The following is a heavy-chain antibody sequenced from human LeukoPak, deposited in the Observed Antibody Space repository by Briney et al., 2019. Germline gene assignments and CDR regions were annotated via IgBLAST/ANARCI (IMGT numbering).Heavy chain of an antibody. J-gene: IGHJ4*02. CDR2: FIPIFGTA. CDR3: TRGGFGELYHFDY. V-gene: IGHV1-69*06. Sequence: SVKVSCKASGNSFNKYAITWVRQAPGQGLEWMGEFIPIFGTAKYAKKFQGRVTIIADKSTSTAYMDLNSLRSEDTAVYYCTRGGFGELYHFDYWGQGTLVTVSS. CDR1: GNSFNKYA. D-gene: IGHD3-10*01.